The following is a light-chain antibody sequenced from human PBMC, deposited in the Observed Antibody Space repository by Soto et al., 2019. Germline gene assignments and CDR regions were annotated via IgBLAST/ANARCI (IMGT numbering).Light chain of an antibody. V-gene: IGLV1-47*01. CDR3: AAWDDSVTGV. J-gene: IGLJ3*02. CDR1: SSNIGSEY. CDR2: NNN. Sequence: QSVLTQPPSASGTPGQTVTISCSGSSSNIGSEYVYWYQQFPGTAPRLLIYNNNRRPSGVPDRFSGSKSGTSASLAISGLRSEDEDDYYCAAWDDSVTGVFGGGTKVTVL.